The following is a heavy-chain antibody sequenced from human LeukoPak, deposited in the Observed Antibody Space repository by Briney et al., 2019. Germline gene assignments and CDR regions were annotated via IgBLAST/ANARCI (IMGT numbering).Heavy chain of an antibody. CDR1: GYSFTSYW. V-gene: IGHV5-51*01. CDR2: IYPGDSDT. CDR3: ARNDFWSGPDY. Sequence: GESLKISCKGSGYSFTSYWIGWVRQMPGKGMEWMGIIYPGDSDTRYSPSFQGQVTISADKSISTAYLQWGSLKASDTAMYYCARNDFWSGPDYWGQGTLVTVSS. J-gene: IGHJ4*02. D-gene: IGHD3-3*01.